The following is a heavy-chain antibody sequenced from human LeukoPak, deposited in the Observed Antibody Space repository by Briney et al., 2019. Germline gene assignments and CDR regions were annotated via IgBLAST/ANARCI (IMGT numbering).Heavy chain of an antibody. CDR1: GFTFSSYG. D-gene: IGHD1-26*01. CDR2: ISYDGSNK. J-gene: IGHJ4*02. CDR3: AKDRELLPFDY. V-gene: IGHV3-30*18. Sequence: GGSLRLSCAASGFTFSSYGMHWVRQAPGKGLEWVAVISYDGSNKYYADSVKGRFTISRDNSKNTLYLQMNSLRAEDTAVYYCAKDRELLPFDYWGQGTLVTVSS.